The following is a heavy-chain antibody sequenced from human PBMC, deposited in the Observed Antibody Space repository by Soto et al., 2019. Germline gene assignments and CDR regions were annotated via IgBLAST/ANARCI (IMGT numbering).Heavy chain of an antibody. D-gene: IGHD6-25*01. Sequence: GGSLRLSCAASGFTFSSYSMNWVRQAPGKGLEWVSSISSSSSYIYYADSVKGRFTISRDNAKNSLYLQMKSLRAEDTAVYYCERQGSGHSSDNWGQGTLVTVCS. CDR2: ISSSSSYI. V-gene: IGHV3-21*01. CDR3: ERQGSGHSSDN. J-gene: IGHJ4*02. CDR1: GFTFSSYS.